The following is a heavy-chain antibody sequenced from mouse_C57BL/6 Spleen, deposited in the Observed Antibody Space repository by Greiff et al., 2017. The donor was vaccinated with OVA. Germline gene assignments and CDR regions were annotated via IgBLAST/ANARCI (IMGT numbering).Heavy chain of an antibody. CDR3: ARRETWDASFDY. V-gene: IGHV1-64*01. CDR1: GYTFTSYW. Sequence: QVQLQPPGAELVKPGASVKLSCKASGYTFTSYWMHWVKQRPGQGLEWIGMIHPNSGSTNYNEKFKSKATLTVDKSSSTAYMQLSSLTSEDSAVYYCARRETWDASFDYWGQGTTLTVSS. CDR2: IHPNSGST. D-gene: IGHD4-1*01. J-gene: IGHJ2*01.